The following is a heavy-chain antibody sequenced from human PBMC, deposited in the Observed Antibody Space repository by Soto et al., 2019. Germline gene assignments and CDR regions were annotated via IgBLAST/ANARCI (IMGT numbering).Heavy chain of an antibody. CDR2: IIPLFGRA. J-gene: IGHJ2*01. CDR3: AQTLGLAAAGPGRFDL. CDR1: GGTFSSYA. Sequence: QVQLVQSGAEVKKPGSSVKVSCKASGGTFSSYAISRVRQAPGQGLEWMGGIIPLFGRANYAQKFQGRVTITAAASTSTAYMEQSSLRSEDTAVYYCAQTLGLAAAGPGRFDLWGRGTLVTVSS. V-gene: IGHV1-69*12. D-gene: IGHD6-25*01.